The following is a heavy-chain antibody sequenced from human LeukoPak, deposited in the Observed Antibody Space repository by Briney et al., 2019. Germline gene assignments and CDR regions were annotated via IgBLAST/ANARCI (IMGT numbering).Heavy chain of an antibody. CDR1: GGSISGYY. CDR2: INHSGST. Sequence: PSETLSLTCTVSGGSISGYYWSWIRQPPGKGLEWIGEINHSGSTNYNPSLKSRVTISVDTSKNQFSLKLSSVTAADTAVYYCARLIAAAGSPDYWGQGTLVTVSS. J-gene: IGHJ4*02. V-gene: IGHV4-34*01. D-gene: IGHD6-13*01. CDR3: ARLIAAAGSPDY.